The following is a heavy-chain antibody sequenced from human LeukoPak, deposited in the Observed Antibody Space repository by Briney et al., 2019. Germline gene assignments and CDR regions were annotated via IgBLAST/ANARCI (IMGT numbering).Heavy chain of an antibody. J-gene: IGHJ4*02. Sequence: PGGSLRLSCAASGFTFSSYAMHWVRQAPGKGLEWVAVISYDGSNKYYADSVKGRFTISRDNSKNTLYLQMNSLRAEDTAVYYCASGSRPWFGELSSFDYWGQGTLVTVSS. CDR3: ASGSRPWFGELSSFDY. CDR2: ISYDGSNK. V-gene: IGHV3-30-3*01. CDR1: GFTFSSYA. D-gene: IGHD3-10*01.